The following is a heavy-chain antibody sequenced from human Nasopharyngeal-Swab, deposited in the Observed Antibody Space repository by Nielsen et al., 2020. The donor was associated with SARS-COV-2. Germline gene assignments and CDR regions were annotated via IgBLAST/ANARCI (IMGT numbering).Heavy chain of an antibody. Sequence: SLKISCAASGFTFDDYTMHWVRQAPGEGLEWVSGINWNSGRKGYVDSVKGRLTISSDNAKNSVYLQINSLRAEDTAVYYCAREANDDNNYRRGTEWFDPWGQGTLVTVSS. CDR2: INWNSGRK. D-gene: IGHD1-1*01. V-gene: IGHV3-9*01. CDR3: AREANDDNNYRRGTEWFDP. CDR1: GFTFDDYT. J-gene: IGHJ5*02.